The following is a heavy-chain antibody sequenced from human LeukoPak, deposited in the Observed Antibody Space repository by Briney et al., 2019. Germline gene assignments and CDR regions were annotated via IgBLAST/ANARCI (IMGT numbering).Heavy chain of an antibody. CDR3: ASFNTYSSGWHYYYYYMDV. Sequence: SQTLSLTCAVSGGSISSGSYYWSWIRQPAGKGLEWIERIYTSGSTNYNPSLKSRVTISVDTSKNQFSLKLSSVTAADTAVYYCASFNTYSSGWHYYYYYMDVWGKGTTVTVSS. J-gene: IGHJ6*03. V-gene: IGHV4-61*02. CDR2: IYTSGST. CDR1: GGSISSGSYY. D-gene: IGHD6-19*01.